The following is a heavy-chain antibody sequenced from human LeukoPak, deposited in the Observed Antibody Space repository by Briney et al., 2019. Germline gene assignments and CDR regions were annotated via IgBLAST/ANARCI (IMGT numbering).Heavy chain of an antibody. CDR1: GFTFSSYC. V-gene: IGHV3-33*01. CDR3: ARREVAGIYSSYYYGMDV. CDR2: IWYYGSNK. J-gene: IGHJ6*02. Sequence: GRSLRLSCAASGFTFSSYCMHWVGQAPGKGLEGVAGIWYYGSNKYYADSVKGRFTISRDNSKNTLYLQMNSLRAEDTAVYYCARREVAGIYSSYYYGMDVWGQGTTVTVSS. D-gene: IGHD6-19*01.